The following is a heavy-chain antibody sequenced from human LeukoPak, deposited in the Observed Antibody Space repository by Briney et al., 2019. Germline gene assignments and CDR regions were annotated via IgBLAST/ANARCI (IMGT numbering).Heavy chain of an antibody. Sequence: GESLKISCKGSGYRFTNYWIGWVRQMPGKGLGWMGIIYPGDSDTRYSPSFQGQVTISADKSISTAYLQWSSLKASDTAMYYCARQEQLAGNIVQYWGQGTLVTVSS. CDR1: GYRFTNYW. D-gene: IGHD2/OR15-2a*01. CDR3: ARQEQLAGNIVQY. V-gene: IGHV5-51*01. CDR2: IYPGDSDT. J-gene: IGHJ4*02.